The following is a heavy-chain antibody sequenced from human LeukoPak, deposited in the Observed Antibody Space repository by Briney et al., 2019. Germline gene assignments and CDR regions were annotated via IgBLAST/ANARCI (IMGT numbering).Heavy chain of an antibody. CDR3: ARDLEGSMDV. Sequence: PGGSLRLSCAASGFTFGSYDMHWVRQATGKGLEWVSAIGTAVDTYYPGSVKGRFTISRENAKNSLYLQMNRLRAGDTAVYYCARDLEGSMDVWGQGTTVPVSS. CDR1: GFTFGSYD. V-gene: IGHV3-13*01. J-gene: IGHJ6*02. CDR2: IGTAVDT.